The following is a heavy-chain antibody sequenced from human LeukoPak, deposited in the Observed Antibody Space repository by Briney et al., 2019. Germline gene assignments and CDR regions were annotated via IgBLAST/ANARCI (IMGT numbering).Heavy chain of an antibody. V-gene: IGHV3-74*01. D-gene: IGHD1-26*01. CDR3: ARDLGGRAGY. CDR2: SNEDGTIT. J-gene: IGHJ4*02. CDR1: GFSFNTYW. Sequence: GGSLRLSCAASGFSFNTYWMHWVRQVPGKGLVWVSRSNEDGTITNYADSVKGRFTISRGKNTLFLQMNSLRVEDTAIYYCARDLGGRAGYWGQGSLVTVSS.